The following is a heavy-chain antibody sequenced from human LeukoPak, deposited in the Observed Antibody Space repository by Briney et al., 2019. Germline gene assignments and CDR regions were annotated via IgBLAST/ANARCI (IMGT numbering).Heavy chain of an antibody. CDR3: AKDQGVVPAAMTLYYYYYGMDV. CDR2: ISYDGSNK. J-gene: IGHJ6*04. Sequence: GGSLRLSCAASGFTFSSYGMHWVRQAPGKGLEWVAVISYDGSNKYYADSVKGRFTISRDNSKNTLYLQMNSLIAEDTAVYYCAKDQGVVPAAMTLYYYYYGMDVWGKGTTVTVSS. V-gene: IGHV3-30*18. CDR1: GFTFSSYG. D-gene: IGHD2-2*01.